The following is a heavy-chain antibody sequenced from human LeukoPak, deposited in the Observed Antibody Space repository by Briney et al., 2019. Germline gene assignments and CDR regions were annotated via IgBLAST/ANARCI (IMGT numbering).Heavy chain of an antibody. V-gene: IGHV4-59*01. J-gene: IGHJ4*02. Sequence: PSETLSLTCAVSGGSIRSYYWNWVRQPPGKGLEWIGYMYYSGSTNYNPSLKSRVTISGDTSNNQFSLKLNSVTAADTAVYYCGGGGTYSQFDYWGRGTLVTVPS. CDR3: GGGGTYSQFDY. CDR1: GGSIRSYY. CDR2: MYYSGST. D-gene: IGHD1-26*01.